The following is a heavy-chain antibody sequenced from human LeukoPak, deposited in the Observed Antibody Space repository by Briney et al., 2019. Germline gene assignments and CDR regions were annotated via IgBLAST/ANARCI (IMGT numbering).Heavy chain of an antibody. CDR1: GGSINSYH. V-gene: IGHV4-59*01. Sequence: SETLSLTCSVSGGSINSYHWSWIRQSPGKGLDWIRYVYYTGSTSYSPSLKSRVSISVDTSKNQFSLKLRSVTAADTAVYYCARVFYGGSLPFDYWGQGILVTVSS. CDR3: ARVFYGGSLPFDY. CDR2: VYYTGST. D-gene: IGHD4-17*01. J-gene: IGHJ4*02.